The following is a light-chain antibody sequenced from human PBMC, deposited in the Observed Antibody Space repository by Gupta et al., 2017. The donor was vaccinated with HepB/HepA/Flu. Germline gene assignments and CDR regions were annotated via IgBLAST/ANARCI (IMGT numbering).Light chain of an antibody. Sequence: QSALTQPASVSGSPGQSITISCPGTSSDVGNYNLVSWYQQHPGKAPKLIIYEVTKRPSGVSNRFSGSKSGNTASLTISGLQAEDEADYYCYSYAGSGTFVVFGGGTKLTVL. V-gene: IGLV2-23*02. CDR3: YSYAGSGTFVV. J-gene: IGLJ3*02. CDR1: SSDVGNYNL. CDR2: EVT.